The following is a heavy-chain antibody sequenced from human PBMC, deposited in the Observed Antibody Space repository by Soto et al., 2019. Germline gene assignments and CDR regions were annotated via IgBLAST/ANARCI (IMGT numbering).Heavy chain of an antibody. CDR1: GGSISSSSYY. V-gene: IGHV4-39*01. CDR2: IYYSGST. J-gene: IGHJ4*02. CDR3: ARPGYCSGGSCYDFDY. Sequence: QLQLQESGPGLLKPSETLSLTCTVSGGSISSSSYYWGWIRQPQGKGLEWIVSIYYSGSTYYNPSLKSRVTISGDKSKNQFSLKLSSVTAADTAVYYCARPGYCSGGSCYDFDYWGQGTLVTVSS. D-gene: IGHD2-15*01.